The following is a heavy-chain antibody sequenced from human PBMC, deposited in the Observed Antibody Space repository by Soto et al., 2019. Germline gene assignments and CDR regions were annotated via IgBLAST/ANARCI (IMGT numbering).Heavy chain of an antibody. Sequence: PGGSLRLSCAASGLTFSSYIMSWVRLTPGKGLEWVSSISPSGGSTYYADSVKGRFTISRDNPKNTLYLQINSLRAEDTAVYYCAKGGYNYGFLFDCWGQGTLVTVSS. CDR2: ISPSGGST. CDR3: AKGGYNYGFLFDC. J-gene: IGHJ4*02. CDR1: GLTFSSYI. D-gene: IGHD5-18*01. V-gene: IGHV3-23*01.